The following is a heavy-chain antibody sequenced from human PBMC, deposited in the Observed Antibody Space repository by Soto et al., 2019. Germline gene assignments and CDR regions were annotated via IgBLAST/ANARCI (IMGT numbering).Heavy chain of an antibody. Sequence: QVQLQQWGAGLLKPSETLSLTCAVSGGSFSGYYWSWIRQPPGKGLEWIGVINNSGSTNYNPSLTSRVTISVDTAKNQFSLKLSSVTAADTAVYYCARGQAAAATALYWFDPWGQGTLVTVSS. CDR2: INNSGST. CDR3: ARGQAAAATALYWFDP. D-gene: IGHD6-13*01. J-gene: IGHJ5*02. CDR1: GGSFSGYY. V-gene: IGHV4-34*01.